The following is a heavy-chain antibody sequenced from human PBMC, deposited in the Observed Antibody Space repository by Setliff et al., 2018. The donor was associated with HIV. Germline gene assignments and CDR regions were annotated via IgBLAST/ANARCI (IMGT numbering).Heavy chain of an antibody. Sequence: SETLSLTCTISGDSMSDGNYWAWIRQTPGKGLEWMGNIYYSGNFYYNPSLKSRITISTDTSRNQFSLRLNSVTAADTAVYYCAREVVESSSWYSPYYYYYMDVWGKGTTVTVSS. CDR2: IYYSGNF. CDR3: AREVVESSSWYSPYYYYYMDV. CDR1: GDSMSDGNY. D-gene: IGHD6-13*01. V-gene: IGHV4-38-2*02. J-gene: IGHJ6*03.